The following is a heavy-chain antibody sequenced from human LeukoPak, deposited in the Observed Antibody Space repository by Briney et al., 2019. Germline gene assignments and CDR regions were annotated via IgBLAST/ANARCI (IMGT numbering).Heavy chain of an antibody. Sequence: PGGSLRLSCAASGFTFSSYAMHWVGKAPGKGLEWVAVISYDGGNKYYADSVKGRFTISRDNSKNTLYLQMNSLRAEDTAVYSCARDPRDSMKVVVIYYYGMDVWGQGTTVTVSS. CDR2: ISYDGGNK. J-gene: IGHJ6*02. CDR3: ARDPRDSMKVVVIYYYGMDV. D-gene: IGHD3-22*01. CDR1: GFTFSSYA. V-gene: IGHV3-30-3*01.